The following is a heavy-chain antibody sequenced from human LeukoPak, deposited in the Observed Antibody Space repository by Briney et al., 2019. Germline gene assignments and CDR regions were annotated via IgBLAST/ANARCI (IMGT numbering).Heavy chain of an antibody. CDR2: ISSRSSYI. V-gene: IGHV3-21*01. Sequence: GGSLRLSCAASGFTFSNYAMSWVRQAPGKGLEWVSSISSRSSYIYYADSVKGRFTISRDNAKNSLYLQMNSLRAEDTAVYYCARDLNYDFWSGAQDHWGQGTLVTVSS. CDR3: ARDLNYDFWSGAQDH. J-gene: IGHJ4*02. CDR1: GFTFSNYA. D-gene: IGHD3-3*01.